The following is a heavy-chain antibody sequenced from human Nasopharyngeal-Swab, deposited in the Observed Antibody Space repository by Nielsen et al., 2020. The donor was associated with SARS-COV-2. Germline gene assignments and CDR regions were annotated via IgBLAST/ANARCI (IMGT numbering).Heavy chain of an antibody. CDR3: ARHRGATVITDIDY. CDR1: GYTFTNYW. Sequence: GESLKISCQGSGYTFTNYWIGWVRQMPGSGLEWMGVIYPYDSDIRYSPSFRGQVTISADKSINTAYLQWSSLKASDTAVYYCARHRGATVITDIDYWGPGSLVTVSS. CDR2: IYPYDSDI. V-gene: IGHV5-51*01. J-gene: IGHJ4*02. D-gene: IGHD2-21*01.